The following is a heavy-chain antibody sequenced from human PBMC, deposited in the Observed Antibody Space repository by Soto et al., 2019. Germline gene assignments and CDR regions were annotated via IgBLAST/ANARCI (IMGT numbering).Heavy chain of an antibody. CDR2: ISRSGSTI. CDR3: ARDPVRYSYGYYYYGMDV. CDR1: GFTFSDYY. Sequence: GGSLRLSCAASGFTFSDYYMSWIRQAPGKGLEWVSYISRSGSTIYYADSVKGRFTISRDNAKNSLYLQMNSLRAEDTAVYYCARDPVRYSYGYYYYGMDVWGQGTTITVSS. V-gene: IGHV3-11*01. J-gene: IGHJ6*02. D-gene: IGHD5-18*01.